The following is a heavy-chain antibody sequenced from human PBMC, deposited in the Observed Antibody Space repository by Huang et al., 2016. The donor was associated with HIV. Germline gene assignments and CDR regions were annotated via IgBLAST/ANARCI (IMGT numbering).Heavy chain of an antibody. Sequence: QVQLVESGGGVVQPGTSLRLSCAASGFIFSNFGMHWVRQAPGKGLEWVAVNSYDGRSERYSDSVKGGFTISRDNDKNTLSLEMNRLRHDDTAVYYCAKESRWFSDFDQWGQGTLVTVSS. J-gene: IGHJ5*02. D-gene: IGHD2-15*01. V-gene: IGHV3-30*18. CDR2: NSYDGRSE. CDR1: GFIFSNFG. CDR3: AKESRWFSDFDQ.